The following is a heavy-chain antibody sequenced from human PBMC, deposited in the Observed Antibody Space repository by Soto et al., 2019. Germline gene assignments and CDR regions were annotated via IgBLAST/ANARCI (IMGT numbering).Heavy chain of an antibody. V-gene: IGHV4-30-2*01. D-gene: IGHD2-15*01. J-gene: IGHJ5*02. CDR3: ARVYGSGGSCFWFDP. CDR1: GGSISSGGYS. CDR2: IYHSGST. Sequence: QLQLQESGSGLVKPSQTLSLTCAVSGGSISSGGYSWSWIRQPPGKGLEWIGYIYHSGSTYYNPSLKWRVTIPVDRSKNQFARKLSSVTAADTAVYYCARVYGSGGSCFWFDPWGQGTLVTVSS.